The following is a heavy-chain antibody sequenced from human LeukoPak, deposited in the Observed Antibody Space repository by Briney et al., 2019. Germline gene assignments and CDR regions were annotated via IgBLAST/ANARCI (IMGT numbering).Heavy chain of an antibody. CDR1: GYTFSNYA. Sequence: ASVKVSCTASGYTFSNYAMNWVRQAPGQGLEWMGWISTNTGNPTYAQGFTGRFVFSLDTSVSTAYLQISSLKAEVTAVYYCARDYDSGSYPFDYWGQGTLVTVSS. CDR3: ARDYDSGSYPFDY. J-gene: IGHJ4*02. V-gene: IGHV7-4-1*02. D-gene: IGHD3-10*01. CDR2: ISTNTGNP.